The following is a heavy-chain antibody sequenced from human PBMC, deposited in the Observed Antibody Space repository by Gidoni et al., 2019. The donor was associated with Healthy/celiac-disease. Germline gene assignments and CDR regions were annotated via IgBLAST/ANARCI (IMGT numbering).Heavy chain of an antibody. J-gene: IGHJ5*02. Sequence: QVQLQESGPGLVKPSQTLSLTCTVSGGSLSSGGYYWSWIRQHPGKGLEWIGYIYYSGSTYYNPSLKSRVTISVDTSKNQFSLKLSSVTAADTAVYYCARDDRTYSNYWFDPWGQGTLVTVSS. CDR2: IYYSGST. CDR3: ARDDRTYSNYWFDP. D-gene: IGHD4-4*01. CDR1: GGSLSSGGYY. V-gene: IGHV4-31*03.